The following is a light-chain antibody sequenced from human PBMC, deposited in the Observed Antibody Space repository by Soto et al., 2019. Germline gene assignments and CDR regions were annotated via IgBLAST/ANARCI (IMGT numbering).Light chain of an antibody. Sequence: QSALTQPASVSRSPGQSITISCTGTSSDVGGYNDVSWYQQHPGKAPKLMIYDVSNRPSGVSNRFSGSKSGNTASLTISGLQAEDEADYYCSSFTSSTTPVFGGGTKLTVL. V-gene: IGLV2-14*01. CDR1: SSDVGGYND. CDR2: DVS. J-gene: IGLJ2*01. CDR3: SSFTSSTTPV.